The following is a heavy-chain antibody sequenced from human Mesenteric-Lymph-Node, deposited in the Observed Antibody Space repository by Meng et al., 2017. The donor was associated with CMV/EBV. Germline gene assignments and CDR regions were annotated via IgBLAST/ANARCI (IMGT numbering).Heavy chain of an antibody. D-gene: IGHD3-16*01. J-gene: IGHJ4*02. CDR2: IKSDGSST. Sequence: LCCAASGFNFRSYWMHWVRQTPGKGLVWVSRIKSDGSSTAYADSVQGRFTISRDNAKNTLYLQMNSLRAEDTAVYYCARDAFGATYYWGQGTLVTVSS. CDR3: ARDAFGATYY. CDR1: GFNFRSYW. V-gene: IGHV3-74*01.